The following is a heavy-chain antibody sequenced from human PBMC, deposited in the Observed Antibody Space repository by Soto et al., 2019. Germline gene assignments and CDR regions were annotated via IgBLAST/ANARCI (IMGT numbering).Heavy chain of an antibody. V-gene: IGHV4-39*01. CDR1: GGSISTSSYY. Sequence: QLQLQESGPGLVKPSETLSLTCTVSGGSISTSSYYWGWIRQPPGKGLEWIGSIYYSGSTYYNPSLKRRVTLSADTSENQFSLKLSPVTAADTAVYYCARLIAAAGGNRAYWGQGTLVTVSS. J-gene: IGHJ4*02. CDR3: ARLIAAAGGNRAY. CDR2: IYYSGST. D-gene: IGHD6-13*01.